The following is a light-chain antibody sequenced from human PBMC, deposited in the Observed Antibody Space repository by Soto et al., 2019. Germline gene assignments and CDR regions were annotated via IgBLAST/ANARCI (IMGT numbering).Light chain of an antibody. V-gene: IGKV4-1*01. J-gene: IGKJ1*01. Sequence: DIVMTQSPDSLAVSLGERATINCKSSQSVLYSSNNKNYLAWYQQKPGQPPKLLIYWASTRESGVPDRFSGSGSGPDFTLTNSSLQAEDVAVYYCQQDFRPWTFDQGTKVEIK. CDR3: QQDFRPWT. CDR1: QSVLYSSNNKNY. CDR2: WAS.